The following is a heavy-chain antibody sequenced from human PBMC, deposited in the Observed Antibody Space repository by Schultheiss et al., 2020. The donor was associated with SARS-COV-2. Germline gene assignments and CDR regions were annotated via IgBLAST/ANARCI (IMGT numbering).Heavy chain of an antibody. V-gene: IGHV3-7*02. CDR3: AKGTWYGSEQGGY. CDR2: IKQDGSEK. J-gene: IGHJ4*02. Sequence: GGSLRLSCAASGFIFSSYWMSWVRQAPGRGLEWVANIKQDGSEKYYVDSVKGRFTISRDNAKSSLHLQMNSLRTEDTAVYYCAKGTWYGSEQGGYWGQGTLVTVSS. D-gene: IGHD6-19*01. CDR1: GFIFSSYW.